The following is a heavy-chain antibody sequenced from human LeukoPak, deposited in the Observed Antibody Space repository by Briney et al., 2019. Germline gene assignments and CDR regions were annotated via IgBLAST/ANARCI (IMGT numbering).Heavy chain of an antibody. D-gene: IGHD7-27*01. CDR2: ISRSGSAM. CDR3: AREISALGNYFDS. Sequence: PGGSLRLSCAASGFTLSSYEMNWVRQAPGKGLEWVSYISRSGSAMYCADSVKGRFTISRDNAKNSLYLQMNSLRAEDTAVYYCAREISALGNYFDSWGQGTLVTVSS. CDR1: GFTLSSYE. V-gene: IGHV3-48*03. J-gene: IGHJ4*02.